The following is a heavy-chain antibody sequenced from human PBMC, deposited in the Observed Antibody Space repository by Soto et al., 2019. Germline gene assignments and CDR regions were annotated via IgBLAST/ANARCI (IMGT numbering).Heavy chain of an antibody. CDR3: ARDRGSSSSRLFDY. J-gene: IGHJ4*02. CDR2: IIPIFGTA. D-gene: IGHD6-6*01. CDR1: GGTFSSYA. V-gene: IGHV1-69*12. Sequence: QVQLVQSGAEVKKPGSSVKVSCKASGGTFSSYAISWVRQAPGQGLEWMGGIIPIFGTANYAQKFQGRVTITADESTSTGYMELSSLRSEDTAVYYCARDRGSSSSRLFDYWGQGTLVTVSS.